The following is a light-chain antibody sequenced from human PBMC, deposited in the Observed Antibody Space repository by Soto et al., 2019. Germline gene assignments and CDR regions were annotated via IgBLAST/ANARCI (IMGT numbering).Light chain of an antibody. Sequence: QSALTQPASVSGSPGQSITISCTGTTSDVGGYNYVSWYQQHPGKAPKLMICEVSNRPSGVSNRFSGSKSGNKASLTISGLQAEDEADYYCSSYTSRGTLVVFGGGTKVTVL. CDR1: TSDVGGYNY. CDR3: SSYTSRGTLVV. V-gene: IGLV2-14*01. CDR2: EVS. J-gene: IGLJ2*01.